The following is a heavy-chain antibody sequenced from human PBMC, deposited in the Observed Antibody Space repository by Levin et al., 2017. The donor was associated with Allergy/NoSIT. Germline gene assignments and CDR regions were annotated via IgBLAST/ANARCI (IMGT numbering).Heavy chain of an antibody. CDR2: ISSSSSTI. D-gene: IGHD5-12*01. J-gene: IGHJ4*02. CDR3: AREPDVDIVATMMGIDY. V-gene: IGHV3-48*02. Sequence: ESLKISCAASGFTFSSYSMNWVRQAPGKGLEWVSYISSSSSTIYYADSVKGRFTISRDNAKNSLYLQMNSLRDEDTAVYYCAREPDVDIVATMMGIDYWGQGTLVTVSS. CDR1: GFTFSSYS.